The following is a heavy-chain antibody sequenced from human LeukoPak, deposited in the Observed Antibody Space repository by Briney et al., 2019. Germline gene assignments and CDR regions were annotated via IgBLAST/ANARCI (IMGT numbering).Heavy chain of an antibody. Sequence: SETLSLTCTVSGGSISGSYWSWIRQPPGKGLEWIAYMYNSGSTNYNTSLKRRVTISIDKSKNKFSLKLSSLTAADTAIYSCARCIESYCDYGYWGQGILVTVSS. D-gene: IGHD4-17*01. CDR3: ARCIESYCDYGY. V-gene: IGHV4-59*01. CDR2: MYNSGST. J-gene: IGHJ4*02. CDR1: GGSISGSY.